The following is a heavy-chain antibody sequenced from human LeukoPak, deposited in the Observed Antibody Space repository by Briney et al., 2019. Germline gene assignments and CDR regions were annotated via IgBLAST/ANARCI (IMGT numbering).Heavy chain of an antibody. CDR2: ISSNGGST. CDR3: AHSPYYYESSGYSA. CDR1: GFTFSSYA. D-gene: IGHD3-22*01. V-gene: IGHV3-64D*06. Sequence: GSLRLSCSASGFTFSSYAMHWVRQAPGKGLEYVSAISSNGGSTYYADSVKGRFTISRDNSKNTLYLRMSSLRAEDTAVYYCAHSPYYYESSGYSAWGQGTLVTVSS. J-gene: IGHJ5*02.